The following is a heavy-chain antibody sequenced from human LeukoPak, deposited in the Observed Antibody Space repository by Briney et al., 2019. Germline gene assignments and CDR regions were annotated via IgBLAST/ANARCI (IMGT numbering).Heavy chain of an antibody. Sequence: SVTLSLTCTVSGGSISSYYWSWIRQPPGKGLEWIGYIYYSGSTNYNPSLKSRVTISVDTSKNQFSLKLSSVTAADTAVYYCARLTTSDAFDIWGQGTMVTVSS. J-gene: IGHJ3*02. V-gene: IGHV4-59*01. CDR1: GGSISSYY. D-gene: IGHD2/OR15-2a*01. CDR2: IYYSGST. CDR3: ARLTTSDAFDI.